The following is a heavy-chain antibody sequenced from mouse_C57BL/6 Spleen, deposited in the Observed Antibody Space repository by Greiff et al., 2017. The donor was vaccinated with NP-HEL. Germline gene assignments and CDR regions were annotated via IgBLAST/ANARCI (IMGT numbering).Heavy chain of an antibody. J-gene: IGHJ3*01. CDR1: GYTFTSYW. V-gene: IGHV1-64*01. CDR2: IHPNSGST. D-gene: IGHD4-1*01. Sequence: QVQLQQPGAELVKPGVSVKLSCKASGYTFTSYWMHWVKQRPGQGLEWIGMIHPNSGSTNYNEKFKSKATLTVDKSSSTAYMQLSSLTSEDSAVYYCARWGTGTAWFAYWGQGTLVTVSA. CDR3: ARWGTGTAWFAY.